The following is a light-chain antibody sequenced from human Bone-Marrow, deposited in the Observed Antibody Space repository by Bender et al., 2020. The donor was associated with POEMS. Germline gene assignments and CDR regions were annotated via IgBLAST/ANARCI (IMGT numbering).Light chain of an antibody. CDR2: SSH. CDR3: AVWDDSLNGWV. Sequence: QSVLTQPPSASGTHGQRVTISCSGGSSNIGAHAVNWYQHLPGTAPKLLIYSSHRRPSEVPDRFSGSRSGTSASLAISGLQSEDEADYYGAVWDDSLNGWVFGGGTKLTVL. J-gene: IGLJ3*02. CDR1: SSNIGAHA. V-gene: IGLV1-44*01.